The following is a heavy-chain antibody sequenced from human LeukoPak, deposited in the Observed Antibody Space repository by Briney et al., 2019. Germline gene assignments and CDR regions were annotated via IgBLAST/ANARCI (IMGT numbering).Heavy chain of an antibody. CDR1: AFIFSGHW. CDR3: ARESGYCSSTSCRHYYYYGMDV. D-gene: IGHD2-2*03. Sequence: PGGSLRLSCEGSAFIFSGHWMNWVRQTPGKGLEWVASIKEDGSERQYVDSVKGRFSISRDNTKGSLFLQLNSLRAEDTAVYYCARESGYCSSTSCRHYYYYGMDVWGQGTTVTVSS. CDR2: IKEDGSER. V-gene: IGHV3-7*03. J-gene: IGHJ6*02.